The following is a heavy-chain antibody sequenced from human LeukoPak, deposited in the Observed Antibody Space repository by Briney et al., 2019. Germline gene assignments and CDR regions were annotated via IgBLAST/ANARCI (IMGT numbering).Heavy chain of an antibody. CDR3: AKGHSSSWHVRYFDY. CDR1: GFTFDDYA. Sequence: GGSLRLSCAASGFTFDDYAMHWVRQAPGKGLEWVSGISWNSGSIGYADSVKGRFTISRDNAKNSLYLQMNSLRAEDTALYYCAKGHSSSWHVRYFDYWGQGTLVTVSS. V-gene: IGHV3-9*01. CDR2: ISWNSGSI. J-gene: IGHJ4*02. D-gene: IGHD6-13*01.